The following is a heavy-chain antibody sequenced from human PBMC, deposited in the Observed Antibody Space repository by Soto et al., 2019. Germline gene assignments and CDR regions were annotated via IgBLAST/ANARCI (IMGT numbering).Heavy chain of an antibody. CDR1: GGTFSSYT. Sequence: GASVKVSCKASGGTFSSYTISWVRQAPGQGLEWMGRIIPILGIANYAQKFQGRVTITADKSTSTAYMELSSLRSEDTAVYYCARDPDITMIVSVSGYYYGMDVWGQGTTVTVSS. CDR2: IIPILGIA. V-gene: IGHV1-69*04. D-gene: IGHD3-22*01. J-gene: IGHJ6*02. CDR3: ARDPDITMIVSVSGYYYGMDV.